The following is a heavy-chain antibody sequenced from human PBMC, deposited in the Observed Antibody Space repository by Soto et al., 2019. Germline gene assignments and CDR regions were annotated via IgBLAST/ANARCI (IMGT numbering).Heavy chain of an antibody. J-gene: IGHJ6*03. D-gene: IGHD6-19*01. Sequence: SQTLSLTCVISGDSVSSNSAAWNWIRQSPSRGLEWLGRTYYRSRWYNDYAVSVRSRITVNADTSKNQFSLHLNSVTPEDTAVYYSAGTSSLQWYYMDVWDKGTTVTVS. CDR2: TYYRSRWYN. V-gene: IGHV6-1*01. CDR3: AGTSSLQWYYMDV. CDR1: GDSVSSNSAA.